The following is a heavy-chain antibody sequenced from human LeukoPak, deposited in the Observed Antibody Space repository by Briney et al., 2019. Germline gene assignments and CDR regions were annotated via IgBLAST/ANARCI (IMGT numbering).Heavy chain of an antibody. J-gene: IGHJ4*02. CDR2: IYTSGST. Sequence: PSETLSLTCTVSGGSISSYYWRWIRQPAGKGLEWIGRIYTSGSTNYNPSLKSRVTMSVDTSKNQFSLKLSSVTAADTAVYYCVRESGRYCSSTSCYPFDYWGQGTLVTVSS. CDR1: GGSISSYY. D-gene: IGHD2-2*01. V-gene: IGHV4-4*07. CDR3: VRESGRYCSSTSCYPFDY.